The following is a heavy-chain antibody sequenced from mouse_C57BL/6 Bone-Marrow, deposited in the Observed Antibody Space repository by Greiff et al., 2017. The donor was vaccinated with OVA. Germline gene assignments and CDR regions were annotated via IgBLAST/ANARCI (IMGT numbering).Heavy chain of an antibody. J-gene: IGHJ3*01. CDR1: GFTFSSYG. CDR3: ARHERLRRGAWFAY. D-gene: IGHD2-4*01. CDR2: ISSGGSYT. V-gene: IGHV5-6*01. Sequence: EVQGVESGGDLVKPGGSLKLSCAASGFTFSSYGMSWVRQTPDKRLEWVATISSGGSYTYYPDSVKGRFTIPRDNAKNTLYLQMSSLKSEDTAMYYYARHERLRRGAWFAYWGQGTLVTVSA.